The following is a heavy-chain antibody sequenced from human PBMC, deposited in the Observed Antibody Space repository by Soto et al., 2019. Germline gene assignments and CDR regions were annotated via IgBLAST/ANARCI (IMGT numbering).Heavy chain of an antibody. J-gene: IGHJ4*02. CDR2: INPNIGGT. D-gene: IGHD3-10*01. V-gene: IGHV1-2*02. CDR1: GYIFTDNY. CDR3: TRGGGGYFDY. Sequence: QVQLVQSGAEVKKPGASVKVSCKASGYIFTDNYLHWVRQAPGQGLEWMGWINPNIGGTNYAQNFQGRVTMTMDTSISTVYMELSSLKSDDTAVYYCTRGGGGYFDYWGRGTLVTVSS.